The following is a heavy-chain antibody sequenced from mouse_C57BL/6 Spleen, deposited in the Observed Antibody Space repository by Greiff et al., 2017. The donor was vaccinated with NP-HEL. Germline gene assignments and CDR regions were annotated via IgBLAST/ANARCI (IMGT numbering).Heavy chain of an antibody. V-gene: IGHV5-4*01. CDR3: AREGGKYLCDDMDD. CDR1: GFTFSSYA. J-gene: IGHJ4*01. CDR2: TSDGGSYT. D-gene: IGHD5-1-1*01. Sequence: EVKLMESGGGLVQPGGSLKLSCAASGFTFSSYAMSWVRQTPEKRLEWVATTSDGGSYTYYPDNVTGRFTISRDNAKDNLYLQVSHMKTEDKAMDYCAREGGKYLCDDMDDWGKGTSVTVSS.